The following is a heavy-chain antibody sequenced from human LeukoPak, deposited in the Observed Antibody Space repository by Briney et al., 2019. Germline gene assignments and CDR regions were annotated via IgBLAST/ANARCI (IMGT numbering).Heavy chain of an antibody. CDR3: ARDNYYYDSSGYLIY. CDR2: INPNSGGT. V-gene: IGHV1-2*02. D-gene: IGHD3-22*01. J-gene: IGHJ4*02. Sequence: ASVKVSCKASGYTFTGYYMHWVRQAPGQGLEWMGWINPNSGGTNYAQKFQGRVTMTRDTSISTAYMELSRLRSDDTAVYYCARDNYYYDSSGYLIYWGQGTQVTVSS. CDR1: GYTFTGYY.